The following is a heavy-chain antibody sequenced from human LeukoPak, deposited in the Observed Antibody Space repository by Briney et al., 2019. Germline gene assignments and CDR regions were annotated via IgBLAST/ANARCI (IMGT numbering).Heavy chain of an antibody. CDR2: INHSGST. CDR3: ARDPDYGDYDWALIDY. CDR1: GGSFSGYY. Sequence: SETLSLTCAVYGGSFSGYYWSWIRQPPGKGLEWIGEINHSGSTNYNPSLKSRVTISVDTSKNQFSLKLSSVTAADTAVYYCARDPDYGDYDWALIDYWGQGTLVTVSS. J-gene: IGHJ4*02. D-gene: IGHD4-17*01. V-gene: IGHV4-34*01.